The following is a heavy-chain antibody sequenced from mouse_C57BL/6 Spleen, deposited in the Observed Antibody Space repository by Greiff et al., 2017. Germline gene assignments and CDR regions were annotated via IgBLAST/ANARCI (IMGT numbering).Heavy chain of an antibody. CDR3: ASIYYDYDDAMDY. J-gene: IGHJ4*01. Sequence: QLKESGGDLVKPGGSLKLSCAASGFTFSSYGMSWVRQTPDKRLEWVATISSGGSYTYYPDSVKGRFTISRDNAKNTLYLQMSSLKSEDTAMYYCASIYYDYDDAMDYWGQGTSVTVSS. CDR2: ISSGGSYT. V-gene: IGHV5-6*01. CDR1: GFTFSSYG. D-gene: IGHD2-4*01.